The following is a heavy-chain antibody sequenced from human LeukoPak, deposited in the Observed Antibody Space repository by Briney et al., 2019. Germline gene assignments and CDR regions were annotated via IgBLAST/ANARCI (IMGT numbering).Heavy chain of an antibody. CDR1: GFTFSSYS. CDR3: ARAGSGWWGYYFDY. J-gene: IGHJ4*02. CDR2: ISSSSSYI. Sequence: GGSLRLSCAASGFTFSSYSMNWVRQAPGKGLEWVSSISSSSSYIYYADSVKGRFTISRDNAKNSLYLQMNSLGAEDTAVYYCARAGSGWWGYYFDYWGQGTLVTVSS. V-gene: IGHV3-21*01. D-gene: IGHD6-19*01.